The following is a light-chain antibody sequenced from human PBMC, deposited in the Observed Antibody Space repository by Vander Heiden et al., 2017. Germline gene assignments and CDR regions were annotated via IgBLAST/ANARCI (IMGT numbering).Light chain of an antibody. J-gene: IGKJ4*01. CDR3: QQRDSTPLT. Sequence: DIQMTQTPSSLSASVGDRVTITCRASQSISSYLTWYQQKPGKAPKLLIYAASSLQSGVPSRFSGSGSGTDFTLTISRLQPEDFATYYCQQRDSTPLTFGGRTKLEIK. CDR2: AAS. V-gene: IGKV1-39*01. CDR1: QSISSY.